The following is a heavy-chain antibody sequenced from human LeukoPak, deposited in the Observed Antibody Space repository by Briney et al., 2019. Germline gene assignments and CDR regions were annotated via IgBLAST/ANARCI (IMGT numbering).Heavy chain of an antibody. Sequence: PSVTLSLTCGVSGGSISSYYWSWIRQPPGKGLEWIGYIYYSGSTNYNPSLKSRVTISVDTSKNQFSLKLSSVTAADTAVYYCASSGAATPWGYYGMDVWGKGTTVTVSS. V-gene: IGHV4-59*01. CDR2: IYYSGST. D-gene: IGHD2-15*01. CDR3: ASSGAATPWGYYGMDV. CDR1: GGSISSYY. J-gene: IGHJ6*04.